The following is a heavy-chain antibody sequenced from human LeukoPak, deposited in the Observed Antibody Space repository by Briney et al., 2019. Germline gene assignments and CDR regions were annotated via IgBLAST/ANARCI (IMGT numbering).Heavy chain of an antibody. CDR3: AALDTAMADYYYYGMDV. CDR2: ISSSGSTI. V-gene: IGHV3-48*03. Sequence: GGSLRLSCAASGFTFSSYEMNWVRQPPGKGLELVSYISSSGSTIYYADSVKGRFTISRDNAKNSLYLQMNSLRAEDTAVYYCAALDTAMADYYYYGMDVWGQGTTVTVSS. J-gene: IGHJ6*02. CDR1: GFTFSSYE. D-gene: IGHD5-18*01.